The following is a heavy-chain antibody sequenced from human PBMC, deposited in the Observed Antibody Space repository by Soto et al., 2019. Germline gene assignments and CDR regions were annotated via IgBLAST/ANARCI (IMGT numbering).Heavy chain of an antibody. J-gene: IGHJ4*02. D-gene: IGHD2-8*02. Sequence: SETLSLTCTVSGASITGTSYCSWIRQPAGKGLEWIGRFSLSGTANYNPSLRSRVTMSADVSKDQFSLRLTSVTAADTALYYCARGMTPPGAPAWYYFDSWGQGTLVTVSS. CDR3: ARGMTPPGAPAWYYFDS. CDR2: FSLSGTA. CDR1: GASITGTSY. V-gene: IGHV4-4*07.